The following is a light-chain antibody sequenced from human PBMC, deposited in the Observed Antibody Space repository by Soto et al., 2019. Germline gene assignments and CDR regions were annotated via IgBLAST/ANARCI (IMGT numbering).Light chain of an antibody. V-gene: IGLV2-8*01. J-gene: IGLJ1*01. CDR2: EVS. Sequence: QSALTQPPSASGSPGQSVTISCTGTSSDVGGYNYVSWYQQHPGKAPKLMIYEVSQRPSGVPDRFSGSKSGNTASLTVSGLQAEDEADYYCSSYAGSNREVFGTGTKLTVL. CDR1: SSDVGGYNY. CDR3: SSYAGSNREV.